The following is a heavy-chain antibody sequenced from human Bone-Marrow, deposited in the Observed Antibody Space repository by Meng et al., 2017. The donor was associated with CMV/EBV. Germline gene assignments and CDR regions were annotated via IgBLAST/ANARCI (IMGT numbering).Heavy chain of an antibody. CDR3: ARARYCSSTSCYIRYYYYGMDV. CDR2: INHSGST. D-gene: IGHD2-2*02. CDR1: GGSFSGYY. V-gene: IGHV4-34*01. J-gene: IGHJ6*02. Sequence: SETLSLTCVVYGGSFSGYYWSWIRQPPGKGLEWIGEINHSGSTNYNPSLKSRVTISVDTSKNQFSLKLSSVTAADTAVYYCARARYCSSTSCYIRYYYYGMDVWGQGTTVTVSS.